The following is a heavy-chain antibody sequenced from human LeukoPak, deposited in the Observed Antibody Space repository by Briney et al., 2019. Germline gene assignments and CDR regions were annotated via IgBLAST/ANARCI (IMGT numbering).Heavy chain of an antibody. Sequence: ASVRVSFRASGYTFTSYDINWVRQATGQGLEWMGWMNPNSGNTGYAQKFQGRVTMTRNTSISTAYMELSSLRSEDTAVYYCARGGRDYYYYYYMDVWGKGTTVTVSS. V-gene: IGHV1-8*01. CDR2: MNPNSGNT. CDR1: GYTFTSYD. J-gene: IGHJ6*03. CDR3: ARGGRDYYYYYYMDV.